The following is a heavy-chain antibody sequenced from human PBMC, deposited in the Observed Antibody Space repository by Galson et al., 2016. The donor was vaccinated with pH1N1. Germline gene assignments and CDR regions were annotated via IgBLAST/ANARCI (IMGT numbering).Heavy chain of an antibody. CDR3: ARESLEWLIISGHRVELNWFDS. CDR1: SISSDSDY. J-gene: IGHJ5*01. CDR2: VSGTGTT. V-gene: IGHV4-61*02. D-gene: IGHD3-3*01. Sequence: SISSDSDYWTWIRQPAGKGLEWIGRVSGTGTTNYNPSLKSRVTISIDTSKNQFSLKMASVTAADTAVYFCARESLEWLIISGHRVELNWFDSWGQGTLVTVSS.